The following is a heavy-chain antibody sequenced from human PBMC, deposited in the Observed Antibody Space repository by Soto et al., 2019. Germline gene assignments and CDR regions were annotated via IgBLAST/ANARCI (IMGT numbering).Heavy chain of an antibody. Sequence: SVKVSCKASGFTFTSSAMQWVRQARGQRLEWIGWIVVGSGNTNYAQKFQERVTITRDMSTSTAYMELSSLRSEDTAVYYCAASGYYDYVWGSYREYYFDYWGQGTLVTVSS. J-gene: IGHJ4*02. D-gene: IGHD3-16*02. V-gene: IGHV1-58*02. CDR3: AASGYYDYVWGSYREYYFDY. CDR2: IVVGSGNT. CDR1: GFTFTSSA.